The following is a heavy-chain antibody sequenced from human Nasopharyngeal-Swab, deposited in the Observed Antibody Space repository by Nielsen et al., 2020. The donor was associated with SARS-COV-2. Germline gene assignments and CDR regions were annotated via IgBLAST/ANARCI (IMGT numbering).Heavy chain of an antibody. CDR3: ATPWELSAY. J-gene: IGHJ4*02. CDR2: IYYSGST. D-gene: IGHD1-26*01. Sequence: WIRPPPGKGLEWIGSIYYSGSTYYNPSLKSRVTISVDTSKNQFSLKLSSVTAADTAVYYCATPWELSAYWGQGTLVTVSS. V-gene: IGHV4-39*01.